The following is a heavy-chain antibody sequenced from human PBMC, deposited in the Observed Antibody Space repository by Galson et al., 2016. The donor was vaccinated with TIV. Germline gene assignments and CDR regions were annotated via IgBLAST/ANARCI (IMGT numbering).Heavy chain of an antibody. CDR1: GGIFRNYP. D-gene: IGHD3-22*01. CDR2: IIPIFNIA. V-gene: IGHV1-69*13. Sequence: SVKVSCKASGGIFRNYPISWVRQAPGQGLEWMGGIIPIFNIADYAQKFQGRVTITADESARTVSMELSSLRSDDTAVYYCARAGGGYHDTYWYFDLGGRGTLVTVSS. J-gene: IGHJ2*01. CDR3: ARAGGGYHDTYWYFDL.